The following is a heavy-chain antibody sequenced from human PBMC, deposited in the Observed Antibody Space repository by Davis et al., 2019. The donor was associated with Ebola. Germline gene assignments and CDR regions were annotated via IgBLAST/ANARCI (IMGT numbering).Heavy chain of an antibody. J-gene: IGHJ6*02. V-gene: IGHV1-3*01. CDR2: INAGNGNT. CDR3: ARNGITGMAPYGMDV. Sequence: ASVKVSCKASGYTFTSYAMHWVRQAPGQRLEWMGWINAGNGNTKYSQQFQGRVTITRDTSASTAYMELSSLRSEDTAVYYCARNGITGMAPYGMDVWGQGTTVTVSS. CDR1: GYTFTSYA. D-gene: IGHD1-20*01.